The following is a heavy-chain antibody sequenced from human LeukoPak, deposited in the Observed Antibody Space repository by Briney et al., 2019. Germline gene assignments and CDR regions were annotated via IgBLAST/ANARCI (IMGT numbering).Heavy chain of an antibody. CDR1: GFTFSSYA. CDR2: ISYDGSNK. D-gene: IGHD6-13*01. J-gene: IGHJ4*02. CDR3: AKVGYSSSWYHDY. V-gene: IGHV3-30*04. Sequence: GGSLRLSCAASGFTFSSYAMHWVRQAPGKGLEWVAVISYDGSNKYYADSVKGRFTISRDNSKNTLYLQMNSLRAEDTAVYYCAKVGYSSSWYHDYWGQGTLVTVSS.